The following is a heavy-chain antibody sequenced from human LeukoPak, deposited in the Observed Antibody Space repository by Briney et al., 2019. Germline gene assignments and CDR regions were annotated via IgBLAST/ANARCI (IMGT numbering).Heavy chain of an antibody. CDR2: ISSSGSTI. V-gene: IGHV3-11*04. Sequence: GGSLRLSCAASGFTFSDYYMSWIRQAPGKGLEWVSYISSSGSTIYYADSVKGRFTISRDNAKNSLYLQMNSLRAEDTAVYYCASLSWPRPGEGPFYYYYYYMDVWGKGTTVTVSS. J-gene: IGHJ6*03. CDR3: ASLSWPRPGEGPFYYYYYYMDV. D-gene: IGHD3-16*01. CDR1: GFTFSDYY.